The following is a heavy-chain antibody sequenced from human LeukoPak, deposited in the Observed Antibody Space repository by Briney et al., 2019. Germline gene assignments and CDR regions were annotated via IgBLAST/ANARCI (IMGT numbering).Heavy chain of an antibody. CDR2: ISGDGSSI. CDR1: GSTFRTYY. Sequence: PGGSRRSSLVASGSTFRTYYMHWFGQVPGKGPVWVSRISGDGSSILYADSVKGRFTISRDNAKNSLYVQMNSLRADDSAVYYCARSSSGVYIQWGQGTLVTVSS. D-gene: IGHD2-15*01. V-gene: IGHV3-74*01. CDR3: ARSSSGVYIQ. J-gene: IGHJ4*02.